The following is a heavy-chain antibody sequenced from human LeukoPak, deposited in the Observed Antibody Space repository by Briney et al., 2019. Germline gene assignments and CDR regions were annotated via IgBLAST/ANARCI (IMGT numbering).Heavy chain of an antibody. CDR3: TRDSYPRPAHIFDY. Sequence: PGGSLRLSRSASGFTFSSYGMHWVRQAPGKGLEWVAVIWYDGTNKYYADSVKGRFTISRDNSKNTLYLQMNSLRAEDTAVYYCTRDSYPRPAHIFDYWGEETLVTVSS. D-gene: IGHD5-18*01. J-gene: IGHJ4*02. CDR1: GFTFSSYG. CDR2: IWYDGTNK. V-gene: IGHV3-33*01.